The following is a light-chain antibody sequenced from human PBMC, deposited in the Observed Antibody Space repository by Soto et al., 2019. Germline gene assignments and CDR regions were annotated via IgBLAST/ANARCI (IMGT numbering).Light chain of an antibody. Sequence: EIVLTQSPGNLSLSPGERATLSCRASQTISRSYLGWYQQKPGQAPRVLMTGASNRATGVPDRFSGSGSGSDFTLTISRLEPEDSASYSCQQYGSSVTFGPGTKVEIK. CDR1: QTISRSY. CDR3: QQYGSSVT. CDR2: GAS. J-gene: IGKJ3*01. V-gene: IGKV3-20*01.